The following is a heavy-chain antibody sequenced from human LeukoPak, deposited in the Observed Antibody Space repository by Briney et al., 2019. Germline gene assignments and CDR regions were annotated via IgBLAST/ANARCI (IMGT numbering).Heavy chain of an antibody. CDR3: ARQWFSDSWFFDR. D-gene: IGHD6-13*01. Sequence: PSETLSLPCTVSGGSVSSDYWNWLRQPPGKGLEWIGYIHYTGNTNDNPSLRSRVTISVDTSKNQFSLKLTSVTAADTAAYYCARQWFSDSWFFDRWGQGTLVTVPS. CDR2: IHYTGNT. V-gene: IGHV4-59*08. J-gene: IGHJ4*02. CDR1: GGSVSSDY.